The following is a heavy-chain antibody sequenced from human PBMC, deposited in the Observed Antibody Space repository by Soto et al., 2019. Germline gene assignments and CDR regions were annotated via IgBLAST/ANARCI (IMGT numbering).Heavy chain of an antibody. J-gene: IGHJ5*02. V-gene: IGHV3-30*03. D-gene: IGHD6-13*01. CDR3: ATDMEQRLVRGWFDP. CDR2: ISYDGSNT. CDR1: GFTLTYYG. Sequence: QVQLVESGGGVVQPGRSLRLSCAASGFTLTYYGMHWVRQAPGKGLEWVAVISYDGSNTYYADSVKGRFTISRDNSKNTLYLQMDSLRPEDTAVYYCATDMEQRLVRGWFDPWGQGSLVTVSS.